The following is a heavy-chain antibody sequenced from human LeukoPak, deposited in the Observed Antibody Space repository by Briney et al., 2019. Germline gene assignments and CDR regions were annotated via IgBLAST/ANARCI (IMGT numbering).Heavy chain of an antibody. D-gene: IGHD3-3*01. Sequence: GGSLRLSCAASGFTFSSYGMHWVRQAPGKGLEWVAFIRYDGSNKYYADSVKGRFTISRDNSKNTLYLQMNSLRAEDTAVYYCAKDGIFGVISDYYYYYYMDVWGKGTTVTVSS. CDR3: AKDGIFGVISDYYYYYYMDV. CDR2: IRYDGSNK. V-gene: IGHV3-30*02. CDR1: GFTFSSYG. J-gene: IGHJ6*03.